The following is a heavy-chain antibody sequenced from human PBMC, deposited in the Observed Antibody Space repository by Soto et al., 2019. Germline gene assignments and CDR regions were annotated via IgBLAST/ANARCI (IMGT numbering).Heavy chain of an antibody. Sequence: QVQLQVSGPGLVKPSETLSLTCTVSGDSISSYSWSWIRQPPGKGLEWIGNIHYNGNTKYSPSLKWRVPLPVDPSKNPFSLKLLSVTTADTAVYFCAREGNLGRWIQPLDYWGQGTLVTVSS. CDR1: GDSISSYS. V-gene: IGHV4-59*01. J-gene: IGHJ4*02. CDR2: IHYNGNT. D-gene: IGHD5-18*01. CDR3: AREGNLGRWIQPLDY.